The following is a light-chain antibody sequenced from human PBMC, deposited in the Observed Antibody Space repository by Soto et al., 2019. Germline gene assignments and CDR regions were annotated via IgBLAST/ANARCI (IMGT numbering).Light chain of an antibody. Sequence: EIVLTQSPGTLSLSPGERATLSCRASQSVSSSYLAWYQQTPGQAPRVLIYGASIRATGIPDRFSGSGSGTDFTLSISRLEPEDFAVYYCQQYGSSPLTFGGGTKVDIK. CDR1: QSVSSSY. J-gene: IGKJ4*01. CDR3: QQYGSSPLT. V-gene: IGKV3-20*01. CDR2: GAS.